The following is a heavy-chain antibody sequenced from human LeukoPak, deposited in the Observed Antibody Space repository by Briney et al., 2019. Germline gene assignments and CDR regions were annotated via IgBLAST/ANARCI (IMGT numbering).Heavy chain of an antibody. CDR3: AREALPSYYDYVWGSYRFDY. J-gene: IGHJ4*02. CDR2: ISYDGSNK. D-gene: IGHD3-16*02. V-gene: IGHV3-30*03. Sequence: PGGSLRLSCAASGFTFSSYGMHWVRQAPGKGLEWVAVISYDGSNKYYADSVKGRFTISRDNAKNSLYLQMNSLRAEDTALYYCAREALPSYYDYVWGSYRFDYWGQGTLVTVSS. CDR1: GFTFSSYG.